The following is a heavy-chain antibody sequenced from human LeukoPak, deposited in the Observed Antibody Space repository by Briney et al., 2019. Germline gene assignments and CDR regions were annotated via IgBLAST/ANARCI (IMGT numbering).Heavy chain of an antibody. V-gene: IGHV3-53*01. Sequence: GGSLRLSCAASGFTVSSNYMSWVRQAPGKGLEWVSVIYSGGSTYYADSVKGRFTISRDNAKNSLYLQMNSLRAEDTAVYYCARDEGYYGSGSQNYFDYWGQGTLVTVSS. J-gene: IGHJ4*02. CDR2: IYSGGST. CDR3: ARDEGYYGSGSQNYFDY. D-gene: IGHD3-10*01. CDR1: GFTVSSNY.